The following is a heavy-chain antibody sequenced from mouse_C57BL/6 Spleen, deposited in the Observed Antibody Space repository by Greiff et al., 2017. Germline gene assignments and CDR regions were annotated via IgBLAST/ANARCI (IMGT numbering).Heavy chain of an antibody. J-gene: IGHJ3*01. Sequence: EVQLQQSGTVLARPGASVKMSCKTSGYTFTSYWMHWVTQRPGQGLEWIGAIYPGNSDTSYNQKFKGKAKLTAVTSASTAYMELSSLTNEDSAVYYCTRSGIYDEDWFAYWGQGTLVTVSA. CDR3: TRSGIYDEDWFAY. D-gene: IGHD2-12*01. V-gene: IGHV1-5*01. CDR2: IYPGNSDT. CDR1: GYTFTSYW.